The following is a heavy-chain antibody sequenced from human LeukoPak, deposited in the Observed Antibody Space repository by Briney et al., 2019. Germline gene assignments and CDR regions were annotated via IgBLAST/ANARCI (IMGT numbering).Heavy chain of an antibody. CDR2: IYSGGST. CDR1: GFTVSSNY. D-gene: IGHD2-2*01. CDR3: ARTLSECSSTSCPFDY. J-gene: IGHJ4*02. V-gene: IGHV3-53*01. Sequence: GGSLRLSCAASGFTVSSNYMSWVRQAPGKGLEWVSVIYSGGSTYYTDSVKGRFTISRDNSKNTLYLQMNSLRAEDTAVYYCARTLSECSSTSCPFDYWGQGTLVTVSS.